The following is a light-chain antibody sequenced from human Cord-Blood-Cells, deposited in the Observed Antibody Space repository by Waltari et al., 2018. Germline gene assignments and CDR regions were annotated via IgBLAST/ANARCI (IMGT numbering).Light chain of an antibody. CDR2: AAS. CDR1: QGISSY. V-gene: IGKV1-8*01. J-gene: IGKJ2*01. CDR3: QQYYSYPYT. Sequence: RMNQSPCSFSASPGGGVTITCRASQGISSYLAWYQQKPGKAPKLLIYAASTLQSGVPSRFSGSGSGTDFTLTISCLQSEDFATYYCQQYYSYPYTFGQGTKLEIK.